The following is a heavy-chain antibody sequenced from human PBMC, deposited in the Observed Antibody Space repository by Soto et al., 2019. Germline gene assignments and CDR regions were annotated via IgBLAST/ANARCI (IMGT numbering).Heavy chain of an antibody. CDR3: ARFSSSTASSL. D-gene: IGHD6-6*01. V-gene: IGHV1-18*04. Sequence: QVQRVQSGAEVKKPGASVRVSCKASGYTLTSYDINWVRQAPGQGLEWMGWINAYNGNTNYAQKLQDRVTMTTDTSTSTAYMELRSLRSDDTAVYYCARFSSSTASSLWGQGTLVTVSS. CDR2: INAYNGNT. J-gene: IGHJ4*02. CDR1: GYTLTSYD.